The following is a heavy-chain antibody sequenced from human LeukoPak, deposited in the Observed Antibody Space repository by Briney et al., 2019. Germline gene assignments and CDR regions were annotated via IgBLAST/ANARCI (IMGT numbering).Heavy chain of an antibody. CDR2: MYVFCRTT. CDR1: GFTFNDYA. Sequence: GGSLRLSCTASGFTFNDYAMDWVRQAPGKGLEWISVMYVFCRTTKSAASVEGLFTISRDNSRNSVFLQLNSLRTDDSALYYCAKALRWGEGDSSIYRRLDFWGQGTLVTV. D-gene: IGHD3-16*01. J-gene: IGHJ4*02. V-gene: IGHV3-43*02. CDR3: AKALRWGEGDSSIYRRLDF.